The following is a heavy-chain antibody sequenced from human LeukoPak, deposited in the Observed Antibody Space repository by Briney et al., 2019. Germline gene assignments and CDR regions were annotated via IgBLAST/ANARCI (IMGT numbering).Heavy chain of an antibody. D-gene: IGHD3-22*01. J-gene: IGHJ4*02. V-gene: IGHV1-18*01. CDR1: GYTFTSYG. CDR2: ISAYNGNT. CDR3: ARAIKSITMIVVVTSLDY. Sequence: ASVKVSCKASGYTFTSYGISWVRQAPGQGLEWMGWISAYNGNTNYAQKLQGRVAMTTDTSTSTAYMELRSLRSDDTAVYYCARAIKSITMIVVVTSLDYWGQGTLVTVSS.